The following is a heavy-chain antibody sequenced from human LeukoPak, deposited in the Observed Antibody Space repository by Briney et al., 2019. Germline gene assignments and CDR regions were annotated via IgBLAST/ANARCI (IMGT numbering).Heavy chain of an antibody. CDR1: GFTFSSYA. CDR3: AKGRYVSSWYNFDY. J-gene: IGHJ4*02. V-gene: IGHV3-23*01. CDR2: ISGSGGAGT. Sequence: GGSLRLSCAGSGFTFSSYAMSWVRQAPGKGLEWVSTISGSGGAGTYYADSVKGRFTVSRDNSRNTLYLPMNSLRAEDTAVYYCAKGRYVSSWYNFDYWGQGALVTVSS. D-gene: IGHD6-13*01.